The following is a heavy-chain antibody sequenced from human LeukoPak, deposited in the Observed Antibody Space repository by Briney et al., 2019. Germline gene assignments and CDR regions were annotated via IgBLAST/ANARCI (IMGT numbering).Heavy chain of an antibody. Sequence: ASVKVSCKASGYFFTTYGISWVRQAPGQGLEWMGWISAYNGDTNYAQKLQGRATMTTDTSTSTAYMELRSLRPDDTAVYYCARDYYDNSGYYSHTGGYWGQGTLVTVSS. CDR2: ISAYNGDT. CDR1: GYFFTTYG. J-gene: IGHJ4*02. V-gene: IGHV1-18*01. D-gene: IGHD3-22*01. CDR3: ARDYYDNSGYYSHTGGY.